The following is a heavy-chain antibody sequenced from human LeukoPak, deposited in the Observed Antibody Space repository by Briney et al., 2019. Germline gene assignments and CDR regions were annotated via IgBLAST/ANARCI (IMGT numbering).Heavy chain of an antibody. V-gene: IGHV3-74*01. Sequence: QSGGSLRLSCAASGFTFSTYWMHWVRQAPGKGLVWVSRINSDESSISYADSVKGRFTISRDNAKNTLYLQMNSPRAEDTAVYYCAREKDDSSGFYFDYWGQGTLVTVSS. CDR2: INSDESSI. CDR1: GFTFSTYW. CDR3: AREKDDSSGFYFDY. D-gene: IGHD3-22*01. J-gene: IGHJ4*02.